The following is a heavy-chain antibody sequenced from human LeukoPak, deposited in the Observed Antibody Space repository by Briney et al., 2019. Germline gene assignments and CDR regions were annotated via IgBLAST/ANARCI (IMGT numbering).Heavy chain of an antibody. CDR1: GSSFTSYW. J-gene: IGHJ4*02. D-gene: IGHD6-13*01. Sequence: GASLQISCKGSGSSFTSYWISWVRPLPGKDLEWMGRIDPSDSYTNYSPSFQGHVTISADKSISTAYLQWSSLKASDTAMYYCARLLAGAAAGTKSDYWGQGTLVTVSS. CDR3: ARLLAGAAAGTKSDY. V-gene: IGHV5-10-1*01. CDR2: IDPSDSYT.